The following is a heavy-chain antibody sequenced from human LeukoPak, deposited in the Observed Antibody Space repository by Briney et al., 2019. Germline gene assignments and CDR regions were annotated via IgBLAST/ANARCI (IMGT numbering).Heavy chain of an antibody. CDR2: ISGSGGST. CDR3: ASGVYSSGWYLDY. V-gene: IGHV3-23*01. CDR1: GFTFSSYA. Sequence: GGSLRLSCAASGFTFSSYAMSWVRQAPGKGLEWVSAISGSGGSTYYADSVKGRFTISRDNSKNTLYLQMNSPRAEDTAIYYCASGVYSSGWYLDYWGQGTLVTVFS. J-gene: IGHJ4*02. D-gene: IGHD6-19*01.